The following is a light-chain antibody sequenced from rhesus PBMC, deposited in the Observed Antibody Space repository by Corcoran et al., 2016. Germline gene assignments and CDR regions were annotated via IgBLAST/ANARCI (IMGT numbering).Light chain of an antibody. J-gene: IGKJ4*01. V-gene: IGKV3-42*03. CDR1: QSVSSS. CDR2: GAS. Sequence: EIVMTQSPATLSLSPGERATLSCRASQSVSSSLAWYQQKPGQAPRLLIHGASSRATGIPDRFSASGSGTEFTLTISSLEPEDFAVYYCQQYSNWPLTFGGGTKVEIK. CDR3: QQYSNWPLT.